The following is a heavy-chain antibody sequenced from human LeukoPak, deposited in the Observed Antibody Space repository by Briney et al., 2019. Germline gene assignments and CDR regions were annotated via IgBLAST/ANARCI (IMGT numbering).Heavy chain of an antibody. V-gene: IGHV3-23*01. CDR2: HSGGGART. D-gene: IGHD2-15*01. Sequence: GGSLRLSCAASGFSLINYAMGWVRQAPGKGLEWVAIHSGGGARTYYSGSVKGRFTISRDLSKNSLHLQMNSLKPEDTAVYYCTGDSDLQPRNGFDVWGQGTLATVSS. CDR3: TGDSDLQPRNGFDV. J-gene: IGHJ3*01. CDR1: GFSLINYA.